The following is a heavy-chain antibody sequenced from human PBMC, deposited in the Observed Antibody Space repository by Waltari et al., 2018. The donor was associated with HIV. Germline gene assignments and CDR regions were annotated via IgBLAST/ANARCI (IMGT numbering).Heavy chain of an antibody. CDR1: GDSISGYY. CDR3: ARGRDNWDHNLDF. V-gene: IGHV4-59*01. D-gene: IGHD1-26*01. Sequence: QVQLQESGPGLVKPSETLSLTCFVSGDSISGYYWNWIRQSPGKALEWIGLIYDIGRTNYNPSLKSRITMSVDTSKNQFSLRLTSLTAADTGVYFCARGRDNWDHNLDFWGQGALVTVSS. J-gene: IGHJ4*02. CDR2: IYDIGRT.